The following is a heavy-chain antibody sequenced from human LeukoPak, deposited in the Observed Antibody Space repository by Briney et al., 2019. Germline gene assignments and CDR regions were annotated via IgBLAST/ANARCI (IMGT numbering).Heavy chain of an antibody. CDR3: ARGDYGDYRDLLDY. V-gene: IGHV5-51*01. CDR1: GYSFTSYW. CDR2: IFPGDSDT. D-gene: IGHD4-17*01. Sequence: GESLKISCKGSGYSFTSYWIGWVRQMPGKGLEWLGLIFPGDSDTQYNPSFQGQVTISADKSINTAYLQWSSLKTSDTAMYYCARGDYGDYRDLLDYWGQGTLVTVSS. J-gene: IGHJ4*02.